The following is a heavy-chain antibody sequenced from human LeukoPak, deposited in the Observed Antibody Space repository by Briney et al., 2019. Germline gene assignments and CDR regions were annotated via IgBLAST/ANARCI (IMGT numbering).Heavy chain of an antibody. D-gene: IGHD6-19*01. CDR1: GGPLSTFS. CDR2: IYSKSA. CDR3: ARDTTVASGMQF. J-gene: IGHJ4*02. Sequence: SETLSLTCTVSGGPLSTFSWTWIRQPPGKGLEWIGSIYSKSATYNPSLKSRVAISMEPSMNQFSLRVNSVTAADTAVYYCARDTTVASGMQFWGQGILVTVSS. V-gene: IGHV4-59*01.